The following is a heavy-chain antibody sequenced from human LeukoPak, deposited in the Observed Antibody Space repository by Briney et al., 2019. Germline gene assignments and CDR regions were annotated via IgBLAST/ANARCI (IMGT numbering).Heavy chain of an antibody. Sequence: GGSLRLSCAASGFTFSTFWMGWVRQAPGKGLDWVANINQDEGEIYYADSVRGRSTISRDNAKNSLFLQMNSLRVEDTALYYCARLAVVGATVGFDFWGQGTLVTVSS. D-gene: IGHD1-26*01. CDR3: ARLAVVGATVGFDF. J-gene: IGHJ4*02. CDR1: GFTFSTFW. CDR2: INQDEGEI. V-gene: IGHV3-7*01.